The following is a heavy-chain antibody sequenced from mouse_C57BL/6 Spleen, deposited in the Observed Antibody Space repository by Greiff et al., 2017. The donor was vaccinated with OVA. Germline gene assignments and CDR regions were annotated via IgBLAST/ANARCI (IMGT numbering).Heavy chain of an antibody. CDR3: ARGVYYGNLYYFDY. V-gene: IGHV1-52*01. J-gene: IGHJ2*01. CDR1: GYTFTSYW. CDR2: IDPSDSET. Sequence: LQQPGAELVRPGSSVKLSCKASGYTFTSYWMHWVKQRPIQGLEWIGNIDPSDSETHYNQKFKDKATLTVDKSSSTAYMQLSSLTSEDSAVYYCARGVYYGNLYYFDYWGQGTTLTVSS. D-gene: IGHD2-1*01.